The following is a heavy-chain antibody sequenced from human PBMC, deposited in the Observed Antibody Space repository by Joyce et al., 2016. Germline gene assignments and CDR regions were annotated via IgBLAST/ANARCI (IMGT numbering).Heavy chain of an antibody. CDR3: VRETWRNISDCYWFDP. CDR1: RDTFTSYA. Sequence: QVQLVQSGAEAKKPGSSVQVSCKASRDTFTSYAISWLRQAPGQGLEWMGGIIPKFTLTNYAQKFQGRATITADESTSTVYMELSSLRSEDTAIYYCVRETWRNISDCYWFDPWGQGTLVTVTS. J-gene: IGHJ5*02. CDR2: IIPKFTLT. V-gene: IGHV1-69*01. D-gene: IGHD2-21*02.